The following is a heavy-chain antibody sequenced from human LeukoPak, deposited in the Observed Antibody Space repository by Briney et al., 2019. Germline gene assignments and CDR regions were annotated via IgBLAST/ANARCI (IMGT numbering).Heavy chain of an antibody. CDR2: IYYSGST. D-gene: IGHD3-22*01. J-gene: IGHJ3*02. Sequence: SETLSLTCTVSGGSISSYYWSWLRRPPGKGLEWIGDIYYSGSTNYNPSLTSRVTILVDTSKNQFSLKLSSVTAADTAMYYCARESSSGYFYAFDIWGQGTMVTVSS. CDR3: ARESSSGYFYAFDI. V-gene: IGHV4-59*01. CDR1: GGSISSYY.